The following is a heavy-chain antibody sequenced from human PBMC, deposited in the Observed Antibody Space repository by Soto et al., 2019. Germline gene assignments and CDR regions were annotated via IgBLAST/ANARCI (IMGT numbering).Heavy chain of an antibody. Sequence: QVQLVQSGAEVKKPGSSVKVSCKACGGTFSSYAISWVRQAPGQGLEWMGGIIPIFGTANYSQKFQGRVTITEDKSTRTAYMELRCLRSEDTAVYYCASGGDYYDGSGDYCSYWGQGTLVTVSS. V-gene: IGHV1-69*06. D-gene: IGHD3-22*01. CDR1: GGTFSSYA. CDR3: ASGGDYYDGSGDYCSY. CDR2: IIPIFGTA. J-gene: IGHJ4*02.